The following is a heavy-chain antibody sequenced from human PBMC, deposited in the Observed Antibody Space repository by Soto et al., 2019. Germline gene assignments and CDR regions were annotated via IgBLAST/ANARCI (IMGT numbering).Heavy chain of an antibody. CDR1: GDSISGSS. CDR2: MYFSGST. V-gene: IGHV4-59*01. D-gene: IGHD6-19*01. J-gene: IGHJ4*02. CDR3: ARGSGWYFH. Sequence: QVQLQESGPGLVKPSETLSLTCTVSGDSISGSSWSWIRQPPGKGLEWIAYMYFSGSTNHNPSLKSRVTISVDTSKNQFSLKLSSVTAADTAVYYCARGSGWYFHWGQGTLVTVSS.